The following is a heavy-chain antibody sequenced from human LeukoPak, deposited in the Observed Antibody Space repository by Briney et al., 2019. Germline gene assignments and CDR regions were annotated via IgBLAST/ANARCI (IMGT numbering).Heavy chain of an antibody. V-gene: IGHV4-38-2*01. CDR2: IHHSGST. CDR3: AAAIVVVIGAFDI. CDR1: GYSISSGYY. D-gene: IGHD3-22*01. J-gene: IGHJ3*02. Sequence: PSETLSLTCAVSGYSISSGYYWGWIRQPPGKGLEWIGSIHHSGSTYYNPSLKSRVTISVDTSKNQFSLKLSSVTAADTAVYYCAAAIVVVIGAFDIWGQGTMVTVSS.